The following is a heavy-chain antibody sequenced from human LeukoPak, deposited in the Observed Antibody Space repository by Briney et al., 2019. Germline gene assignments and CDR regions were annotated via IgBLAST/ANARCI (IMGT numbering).Heavy chain of an antibody. Sequence: SETLSLTCTVSGGSVSSGSYYWSWIRHPPGKGLEWIGYVYDSGSTNYNPSLKSRVTISVDTSNNQFSLRLTSVTAADTAVYFCARDLGDWFDPWGQGTLVTVSS. CDR1: GGSVSSGSYY. CDR3: ARDLGDWFDP. J-gene: IGHJ5*02. V-gene: IGHV4-61*01. CDR2: VYDSGST.